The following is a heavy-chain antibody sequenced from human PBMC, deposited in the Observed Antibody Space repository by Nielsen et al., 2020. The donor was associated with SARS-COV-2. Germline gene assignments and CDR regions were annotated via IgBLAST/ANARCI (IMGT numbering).Heavy chain of an antibody. CDR1: GGSISSSNW. CDR2: IYHSGST. V-gene: IGHV4-4*02. CDR3: ARTYYDFWSGYYPDY. J-gene: IGHJ4*02. D-gene: IGHD3-3*01. Sequence: SETLSLTCAVSGGSISSSNWWSWVRQPPGKGLEWIGEIYHSGSTNYNPSLKSRVTISVDKSKNQFSLKLSSVTAADTAAYYCARTYYDFWSGYYPDYWGQGTLVTVSS.